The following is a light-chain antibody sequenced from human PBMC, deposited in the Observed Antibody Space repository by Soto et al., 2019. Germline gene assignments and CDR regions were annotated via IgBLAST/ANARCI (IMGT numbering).Light chain of an antibody. V-gene: IGKV3-20*01. CDR3: QHYNSYSEA. J-gene: IGKJ1*01. CDR2: GAS. CDR1: QNVDTKY. Sequence: EIVLTQSPCTLSFSPWERSTLSFMASQNVDTKYLAWYQFKPGQAPRIIIFGASGRATGIPDRFSGSGSGTEFTLTISSLQPDDFATYYCQHYNSYSEAFGQGTKVDIK.